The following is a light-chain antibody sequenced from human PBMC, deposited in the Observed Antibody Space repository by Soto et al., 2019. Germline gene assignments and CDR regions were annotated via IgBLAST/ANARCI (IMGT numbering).Light chain of an antibody. CDR1: QSISTN. Sequence: DIQMTQSPSSLSASVGDRVTITCRASQSISTNLNWYQQKPGKAPKLLIYAESTLQSGVPSRISGSRSGTDFTLTISNLQPEDFATYYCQQSYSTPFTFGPGTTVDIK. CDR2: AES. CDR3: QQSYSTPFT. J-gene: IGKJ3*01. V-gene: IGKV1-39*01.